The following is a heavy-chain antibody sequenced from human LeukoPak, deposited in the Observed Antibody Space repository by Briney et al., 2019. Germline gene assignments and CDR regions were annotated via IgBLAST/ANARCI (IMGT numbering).Heavy chain of an antibody. CDR1: DGSISSFC. J-gene: IGHJ4*02. Sequence: SETLSLSCSVSDGSISSFCWSWIRQPAGKGLEWIGRICSSEGTNYNPSLKSRVTMSVDTSQNQFSLRLTSVTAADTAIYYCARIRRDSGDWYADDYWGQGTLVTVSS. CDR3: ARIRRDSGDWYADDY. CDR2: ICSSEGT. D-gene: IGHD6-19*01. V-gene: IGHV4-4*07.